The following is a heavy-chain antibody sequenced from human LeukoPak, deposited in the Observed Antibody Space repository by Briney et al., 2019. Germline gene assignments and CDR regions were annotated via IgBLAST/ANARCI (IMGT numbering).Heavy chain of an antibody. CDR3: ARAEVLLSYGHNKHCLDV. V-gene: IGHV1-3*01. J-gene: IGHJ6*02. Sequence: ASVKVSCKASGYTFTNYAIHWVRQAPGQSLDWMGQINGGLENTKYSQRFLGRVTITRDISANTAYMELSSLTSGDTAVYYCARAEVLLSYGHNKHCLDVWGQGTTVTVSS. CDR2: INGGLENT. D-gene: IGHD3-10*01. CDR1: GYTFTNYA.